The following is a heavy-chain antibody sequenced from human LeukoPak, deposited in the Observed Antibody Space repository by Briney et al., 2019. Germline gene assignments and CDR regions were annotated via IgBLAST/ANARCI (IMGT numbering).Heavy chain of an antibody. D-gene: IGHD3-22*01. CDR1: GGSFSGYY. V-gene: IGHV4-34*01. CDR3: VRTAHYDISGYYRDRNAAFDI. CDR2: INHSGST. J-gene: IGHJ3*02. Sequence: SETLSLTCAGYGGSFSGYYWSGIRQPPGKGLEWIGEINHSGSTNYNPSLKSRVTISVDTSMNEFALNVSSVTAAGTDGCYFVRTAHYDISGYYRDRNAAFDIWGQGTMVTVSS.